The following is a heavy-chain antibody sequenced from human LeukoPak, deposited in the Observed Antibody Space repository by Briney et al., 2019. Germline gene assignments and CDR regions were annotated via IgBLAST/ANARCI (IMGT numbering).Heavy chain of an antibody. D-gene: IGHD1-1*01. CDR1: GFTFSSYS. CDR3: ARVPRDWNGGMNDAFDI. Sequence: GGSLRLSCAASGFTFSSYSMNWVRQAPGKGLEWVSYISSSSSTIYYADSVKGRFTISRDNAKNSLYLQMNSLRAEDTAVYYCARVPRDWNGGMNDAFDIWGQGTMVTVSS. V-gene: IGHV3-48*01. J-gene: IGHJ3*02. CDR2: ISSSSSTI.